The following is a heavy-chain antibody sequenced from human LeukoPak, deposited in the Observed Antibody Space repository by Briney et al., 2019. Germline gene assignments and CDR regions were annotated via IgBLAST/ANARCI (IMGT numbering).Heavy chain of an antibody. J-gene: IGHJ4*02. Sequence: ASVKVSCKASGSTFTSYGISWVRQAPGQGLEWMGWISAYNGNTNYAQKLQGRVTMTTDTSTSTAYMELRSLRSDDTAVYYCARAGDIVVVPAATQFDYWGQGTLVTVSS. CDR1: GSTFTSYG. CDR2: ISAYNGNT. V-gene: IGHV1-18*04. D-gene: IGHD2-2*01. CDR3: ARAGDIVVVPAATQFDY.